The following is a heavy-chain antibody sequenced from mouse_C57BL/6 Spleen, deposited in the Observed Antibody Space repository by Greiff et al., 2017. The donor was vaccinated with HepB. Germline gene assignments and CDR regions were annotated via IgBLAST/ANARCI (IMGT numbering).Heavy chain of an antibody. CDR1: GFTFSSYA. J-gene: IGHJ1*03. Sequence: DVMLVESGGGLVKPGGSLKLSCAASGFTFSSYAMSWVRQTPEKRLEWVATISDGGSYTYYPDNVKGRFTISRDNAKNNLYLQMSHLKSEDTAMYYCAGDRGNYGYFDVWGTGTTVTVSS. CDR3: AGDRGNYGYFDV. D-gene: IGHD2-1*01. CDR2: ISDGGSYT. V-gene: IGHV5-4*01.